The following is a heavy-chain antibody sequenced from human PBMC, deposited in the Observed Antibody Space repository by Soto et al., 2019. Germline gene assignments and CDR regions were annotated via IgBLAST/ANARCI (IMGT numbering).Heavy chain of an antibody. CDR1: GFTVSSNY. Sequence: GGSLRLSCAASGFTVSSNYMSWVRQAPGKGLEWVSVIYSGGSTYYADSVKGRFTISRDNSKNTLYLQMNSLRAEDTAVYYCARAPSPNSGYDIVKDYYYYYMDVWGKGTTVTVSS. D-gene: IGHD5-12*01. CDR3: ARAPSPNSGYDIVKDYYYYYMDV. CDR2: IYSGGST. V-gene: IGHV3-66*01. J-gene: IGHJ6*03.